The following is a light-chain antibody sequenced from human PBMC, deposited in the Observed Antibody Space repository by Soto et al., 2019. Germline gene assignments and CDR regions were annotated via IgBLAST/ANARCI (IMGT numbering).Light chain of an antibody. V-gene: IGKV2-28*01. Sequence: DVVMTQSPLSLPVTPGEPASISCRSSQRLRHSNGYNYLDWYLQKPGQPPQLLIYLGSHRASGGPDRFSGSESGTDFTLKISRVEAEDVGVYYCMQSLHTRTFGQGTRVEI. CDR3: MQSLHTRT. J-gene: IGKJ1*01. CDR2: LGS. CDR1: QRLRHSNGYNY.